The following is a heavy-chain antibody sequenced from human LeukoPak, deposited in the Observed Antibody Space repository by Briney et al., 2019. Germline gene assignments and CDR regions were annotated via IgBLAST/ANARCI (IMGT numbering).Heavy chain of an antibody. CDR3: AAPGGSGDLRY. CDR2: IKRIIDGETT. CDR1: GFSFRNTW. Sequence: PSGSLTLSHAASGFSFRNTWMKWVRHAPGPGLEWGGRIKRIIDGETTDYPPPVKGRFTVSRDDSITTLYLQMSSLTTEDTAVYYCAAPGGSGDLRYWGQGTLVTVSS. J-gene: IGHJ4*02. V-gene: IGHV3-15*01. D-gene: IGHD4-17*01.